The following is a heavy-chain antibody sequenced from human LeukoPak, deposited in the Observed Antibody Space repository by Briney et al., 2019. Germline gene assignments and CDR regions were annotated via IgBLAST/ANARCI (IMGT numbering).Heavy chain of an antibody. Sequence: ASLKVSCKVCGYTLTELSMHWVRQAPGKGLEWIGGFDPEDGETIYAQKFQGRVTMTEDTSTDTAYMELSSLRSEDTAVYYCATDKSVGNKGYSYGRFDYWGQGTLVTVSS. V-gene: IGHV1-24*01. J-gene: IGHJ4*02. CDR3: ATDKSVGNKGYSYGRFDY. CDR2: FDPEDGET. CDR1: GYTLTELS. D-gene: IGHD5-18*01.